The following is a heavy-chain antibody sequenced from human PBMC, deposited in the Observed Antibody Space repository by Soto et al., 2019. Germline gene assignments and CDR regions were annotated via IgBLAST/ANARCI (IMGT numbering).Heavy chain of an antibody. V-gene: IGHV1-69*12. Sequence: QVQLVQSGAEVKKPGSSVKVSCKASGGTSSRYAISWVRQAPGQGLEWLGGITLNVGTTNDAQKFQGRATITADEFMSTAYMELSSLRSEDTAVYSCARDSYADYVGAFDIWGQGTMVTVSS. CDR1: GGTSSRYA. CDR2: ITLNVGTT. J-gene: IGHJ3*02. CDR3: ARDSYADYVGAFDI. D-gene: IGHD4-17*01.